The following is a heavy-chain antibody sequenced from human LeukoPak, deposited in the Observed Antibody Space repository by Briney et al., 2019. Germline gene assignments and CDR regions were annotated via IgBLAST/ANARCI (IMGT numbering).Heavy chain of an antibody. CDR2: ISWNSGNI. V-gene: IGHV3-9*01. CDR1: GFTFGDYG. D-gene: IGHD3-22*01. J-gene: IGHJ4*02. CDR3: ANLHDSSGPEEDY. Sequence: PGGSLRLSCAASGFTFGDYGMHWVRQTPGKGLEWVSGISWNSGNIGYADSVKGRFSISRDNAKNSLYLQMNSLRAEDTALYHCANLHDSSGPEEDYWGQGTLVTVSS.